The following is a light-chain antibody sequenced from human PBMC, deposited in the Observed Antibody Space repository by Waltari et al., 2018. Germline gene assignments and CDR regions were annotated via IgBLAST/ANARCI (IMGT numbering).Light chain of an antibody. CDR2: GAS. CDR3: QHYVRLPVA. CDR1: QSIPRS. J-gene: IGKJ1*01. Sequence: DIVLTQSPGTLYLSPVERATLSCRASQSIPRSLAWYQQKPDQAPRLLIYGASTRAAGIPDRFSGSGFGTDFSLTISRLEPEDFAVYYCQHYVRLPVAFGQGTKVEIK. V-gene: IGKV3-20*01.